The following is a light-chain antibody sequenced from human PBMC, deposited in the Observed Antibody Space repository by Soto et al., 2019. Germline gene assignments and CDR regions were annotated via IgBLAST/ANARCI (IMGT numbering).Light chain of an antibody. CDR3: QQYNKYPYS. CDR1: QSISSY. V-gene: IGKV1-5*03. J-gene: IGKJ2*01. CDR2: KAS. Sequence: DIQMTQSPSTLSASVGDRVTITCRASQSISSYLAWYQQKPGKAPKVLIYKASSLKSGVPSRFSGSGSGTDFTLTISSLQPDDFATYYCQQYNKYPYSFGQGTKLEIK.